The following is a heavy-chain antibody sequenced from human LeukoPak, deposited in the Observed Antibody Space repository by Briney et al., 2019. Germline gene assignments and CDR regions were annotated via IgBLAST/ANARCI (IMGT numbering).Heavy chain of an antibody. CDR2: IYTNGNT. CDR1: GGAISSGAYY. J-gene: IGHJ4*02. CDR3: ARSTRGIFGVVMLFDY. Sequence: SETLSLTCTVSGGAISSGAYYWGWIRQPAGKGLEWIGRIYTNGNTNYNPSLKSRVTISVDTSKNQFSLKLSSVTAADTAVYYCARSTRGIFGVVMLFDYWGQGTLVTVSS. D-gene: IGHD3-3*01. V-gene: IGHV4-61*02.